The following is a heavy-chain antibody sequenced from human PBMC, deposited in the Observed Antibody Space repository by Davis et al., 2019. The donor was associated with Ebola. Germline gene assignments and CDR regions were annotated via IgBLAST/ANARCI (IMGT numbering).Heavy chain of an antibody. CDR2: IYYSGST. CDR1: GGSISSYY. CDR3: ARTITIFGVVKGMDV. V-gene: IGHV4-59*08. Sequence: MPSETLSLTCTVSGGSISSYYWSWIRQPPGKGLEWIGYIYYSGSTNYNPSLKSRVTISVDTSKNQFSLKLSSVTAANTAVYYCARTITIFGVVKGMDVWGQGTTVTVSS. D-gene: IGHD3-3*01. J-gene: IGHJ6*02.